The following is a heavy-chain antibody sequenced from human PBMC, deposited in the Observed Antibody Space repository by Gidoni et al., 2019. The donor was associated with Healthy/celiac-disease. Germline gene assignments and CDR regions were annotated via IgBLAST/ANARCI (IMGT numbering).Heavy chain of an antibody. Sequence: GIIPIFGTANYAQKFQGRVTITADKSTSTAYMELSSLRSEDTAVYYCARDPGDGYSRDAFDIWGQGTMVTVSS. CDR3: ARDPGDGYSRDAFDI. V-gene: IGHV1-69*06. CDR2: IIPIFGTA. J-gene: IGHJ3*02. D-gene: IGHD5-18*01.